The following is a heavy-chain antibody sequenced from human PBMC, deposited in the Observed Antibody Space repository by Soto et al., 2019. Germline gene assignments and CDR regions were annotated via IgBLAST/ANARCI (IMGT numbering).Heavy chain of an antibody. CDR2: IIPIFGTA. CDR1: GGTFSSYA. D-gene: IGHD5-12*01. V-gene: IGHV1-69*13. J-gene: IGHJ6*02. Sequence: SVKVSCKASGGTFSSYAISWVRQAPGQGLEWMGGIIPIFGTANYAQKFQGRVTITADESTSTAYMELSSLRSEDTAVYYCASGKEMATSNSYYYYGMDVWGQGTTVTVSS. CDR3: ASGKEMATSNSYYYYGMDV.